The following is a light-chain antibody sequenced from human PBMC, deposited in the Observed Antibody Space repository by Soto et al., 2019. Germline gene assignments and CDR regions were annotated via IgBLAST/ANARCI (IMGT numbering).Light chain of an antibody. CDR2: DDN. CDR1: RSDVGGYNL. Sequence: QSGLTQTASVSGSPGQSITMSCTGSRSDVGGYNLVSWYQQHPDKAPKLLISDDNKRPSGVSDRFSGSKSGNTASLTISGLQAEDEGDYYCSSYAGRITLVFGGGTKVTVL. V-gene: IGLV2-23*01. J-gene: IGLJ2*01. CDR3: SSYAGRITLV.